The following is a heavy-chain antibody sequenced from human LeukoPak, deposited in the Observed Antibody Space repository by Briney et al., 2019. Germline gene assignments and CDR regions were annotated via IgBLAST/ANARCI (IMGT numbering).Heavy chain of an antibody. J-gene: IGHJ3*02. CDR2: IYPGDSDT. CDR3: ARAVLVGATGGALGAFDI. CDR1: GYSFTSYW. V-gene: IGHV5-51*01. D-gene: IGHD1-26*01. Sequence: GESLKISCKGSGYSFTSYWIGWVRPMPGRGLEWMGIIYPGDSDTRYSPSFQGQVTISADKSISTAYLQWSSLKASDTAMYYCARAVLVGATGGALGAFDIWGQGTMVTVSS.